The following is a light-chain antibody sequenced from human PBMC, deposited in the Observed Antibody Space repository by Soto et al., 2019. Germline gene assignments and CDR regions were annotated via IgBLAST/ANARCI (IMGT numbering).Light chain of an antibody. CDR3: QQRSKMPLT. CDR2: DAS. CDR1: QSVRNY. Sequence: EIGLTQSPATLSLSPGETATLSGRASQSVRNYLAWYQQKPGQAPRLLIYDASNRATGIPARFSGTGSETDFTLTISSLEPEDFAIYYCQQRSKMPLTFGHGTKVDI. V-gene: IGKV3-11*01. J-gene: IGKJ1*01.